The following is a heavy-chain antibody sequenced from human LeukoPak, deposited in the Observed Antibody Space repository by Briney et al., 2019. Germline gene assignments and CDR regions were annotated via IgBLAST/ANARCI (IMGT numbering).Heavy chain of an antibody. J-gene: IGHJ4*02. CDR3: ARGPSTVVTTR. Sequence: GGSLRLSCAASVFTFSDYWMTWVRQAPGKGLEWVANIKEDGTTKHYVDSVKGRFTISRDNAKRSLYLQMNSLRAEDTALYYCARGPSTVVTTRWGQGTLVAVSS. CDR2: IKEDGTTK. V-gene: IGHV3-7*01. D-gene: IGHD2-21*02. CDR1: VFTFSDYW.